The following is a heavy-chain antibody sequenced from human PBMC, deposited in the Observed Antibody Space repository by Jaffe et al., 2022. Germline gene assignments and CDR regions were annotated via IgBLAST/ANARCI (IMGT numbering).Heavy chain of an antibody. CDR2: IYHSGST. CDR1: GYSISSGYY. J-gene: IGHJ3*02. Sequence: QVQLQESGPGLVKPSETLSLTCAVSGYSISSGYYWGWIRQPPGKGLEWIGSIYHSGSTYYNPSLKSRVTISVDTSKNQFSLKLSSVTAADTAVYYCARGYPRTHAFDIWGQGTMVTVSS. CDR3: ARGYPRTHAFDI. V-gene: IGHV4-38-2*01. D-gene: IGHD1-1*01.